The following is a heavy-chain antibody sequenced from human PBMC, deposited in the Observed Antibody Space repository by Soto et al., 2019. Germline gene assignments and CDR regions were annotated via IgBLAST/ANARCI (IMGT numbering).Heavy chain of an antibody. J-gene: IGHJ4*02. D-gene: IGHD2-15*01. V-gene: IGHV1-69*01. CDR1: GGTFSSYA. Sequence: QVQLVQSGAEVKKPGSSVKVSCKASGGTFSSYAISWVRQAPGQGLEWMGGIIPIFGTANYAQKFQGRVTITADESTSTAYMELSSLRSEDTAVYYCARDSLDLYCSGGSCEVGFDYWGQGTLVTVSS. CDR3: ARDSLDLYCSGGSCEVGFDY. CDR2: IIPIFGTA.